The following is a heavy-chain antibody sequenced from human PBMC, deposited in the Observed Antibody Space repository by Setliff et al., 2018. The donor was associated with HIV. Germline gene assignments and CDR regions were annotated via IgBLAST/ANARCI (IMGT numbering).Heavy chain of an antibody. D-gene: IGHD2-2*03. CDR2: IYPGDSDT. V-gene: IGHV5-51*01. Sequence: GESLTISCKGSGYSFTNYWIGWVRQMPGKGLEWMGVIYPGDSDTRYSPSFQGQVTISADKSISTAYLQWSSLKASDTAMYYCARHGYCSGTSCSEYYYYYGMDVWGQGTTVTISS. CDR3: ARHGYCSGTSCSEYYYYYGMDV. J-gene: IGHJ6*02. CDR1: GYSFTNYW.